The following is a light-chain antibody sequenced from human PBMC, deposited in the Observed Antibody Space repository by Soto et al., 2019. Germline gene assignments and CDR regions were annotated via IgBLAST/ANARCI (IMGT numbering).Light chain of an antibody. V-gene: IGKV3-15*01. Sequence: EIVMTQSPATLSVSPGERATLSCRASQSVSSNLAWYQQKPGQAPRLLIYGASTRATGIPARFSGSGSGTEFTLTISSLQSGDFAVYYCQQYKNWPPAGTFGQGTKVEIK. J-gene: IGKJ1*01. CDR3: QQYKNWPPAGT. CDR1: QSVSSN. CDR2: GAS.